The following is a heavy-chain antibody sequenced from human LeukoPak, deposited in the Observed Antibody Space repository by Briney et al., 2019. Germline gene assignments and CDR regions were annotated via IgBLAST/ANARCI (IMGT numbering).Heavy chain of an antibody. D-gene: IGHD2-2*01. CDR2: ISGSGGST. CDR3: AKDLPGYCSSTSCYHPPHGFDP. V-gene: IGHV3-23*01. CDR1: GFTFSSYA. J-gene: IGHJ5*02. Sequence: PGGSLRLSCAASGFTFSSYAMSWVRQAPGKGLEWVSAISGSGGSTYYADSVKGRFTFSRDNSKNTLYLQMNSLRAEDTAVYYCAKDLPGYCSSTSCYHPPHGFDPWGQGTLVTVSS.